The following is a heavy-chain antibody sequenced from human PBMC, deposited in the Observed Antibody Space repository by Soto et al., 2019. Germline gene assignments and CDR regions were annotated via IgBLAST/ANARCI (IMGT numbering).Heavy chain of an antibody. CDR2: ISAYNGNT. V-gene: IGHV1-18*01. CDR3: ARDKLGYCSGGSCYPHY. CDR1: GYTFTSYG. D-gene: IGHD2-15*01. Sequence: ASVKVSSKASGYTFTSYGISWVRQAPGQGLEWMGWISAYNGNTNYARKLQGRVTMTTDTSTSTAYMELRSLRSDDTAVYYCARDKLGYCSGGSCYPHYWGQGTLVTVSS. J-gene: IGHJ4*02.